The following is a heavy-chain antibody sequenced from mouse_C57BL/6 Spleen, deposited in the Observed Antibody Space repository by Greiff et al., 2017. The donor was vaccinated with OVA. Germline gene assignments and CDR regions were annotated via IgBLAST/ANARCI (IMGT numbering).Heavy chain of an antibody. CDR1: GYSFTGYY. D-gene: IGHD3-2*02. CDR3: ARWGTAQATSWFAY. CDR2: INPSTGGT. J-gene: IGHJ3*01. Sequence: EVQLQQSGPELVKPGASVKISCKASGYSFTGYYMNWVKQSPEKSLEWIGEINPSTGGTTYNQKFKAKATLTVDKSSSTAYMQLKSLTSEDSAVYYCARWGTAQATSWFAYWGQGTLVTVSA. V-gene: IGHV1-42*01.